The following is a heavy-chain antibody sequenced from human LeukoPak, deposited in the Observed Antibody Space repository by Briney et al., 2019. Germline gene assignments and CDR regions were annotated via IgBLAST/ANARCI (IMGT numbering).Heavy chain of an antibody. CDR2: IYYSGST. CDR3: ARETLGVAAAGWFDP. J-gene: IGHJ5*02. V-gene: IGHV4-39*07. CDR1: GGSISSSSYY. D-gene: IGHD6-13*01. Sequence: PSETLSLTCTVSGGSISSSSYYWGWIRQPPGKGLEWIGSIYYSGSTYYNPSLESRVTISVDTSKNQFSLKLSSVTAADTAVYYCARETLGVAAAGWFDPWGQGTLVTVSS.